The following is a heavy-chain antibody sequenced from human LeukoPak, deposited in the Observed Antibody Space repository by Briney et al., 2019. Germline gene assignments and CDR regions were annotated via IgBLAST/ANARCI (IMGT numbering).Heavy chain of an antibody. CDR3: ARQYCSGGTCPPIR. D-gene: IGHD2-15*01. CDR1: GFTFDDYA. Sequence: QTGGSLRLSCAASGFTFDDYAMHWVRQAPGKGLEWVSLISGDGGSTYYADSVKGRFTISRDNSKNSLYLQMSSLRAEDTAVYYCARQYCSGGTCPPIRWGQGTLVTVSS. CDR2: ISGDGGST. V-gene: IGHV3-43*02. J-gene: IGHJ4*02.